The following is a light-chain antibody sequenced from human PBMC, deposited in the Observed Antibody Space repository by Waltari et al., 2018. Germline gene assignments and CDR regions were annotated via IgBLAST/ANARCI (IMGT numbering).Light chain of an antibody. CDR3: QQYGSSSIT. J-gene: IGKJ5*01. CDR2: GAS. CDR1: QSVSSSY. Sequence: EIVLTQSPGTLSLSPGERATLSCRASQSVSSSYLAWYQQKPGQDPSLLIDGASSRATGIPDRVSGSGSGTDFTLTISRLEPEDFAVYYCQQYGSSSITFGQGTRLEIK. V-gene: IGKV3-20*01.